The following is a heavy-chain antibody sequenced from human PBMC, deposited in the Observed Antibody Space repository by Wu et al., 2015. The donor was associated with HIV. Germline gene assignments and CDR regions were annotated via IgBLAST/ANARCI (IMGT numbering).Heavy chain of an antibody. J-gene: IGHJ4*02. V-gene: IGHV1-2*02. CDR1: GYTASNYY. D-gene: IGHD3-10*01. CDR2: INPNSGGT. Sequence: QAQLVQSGAEVKKPGASVKVSCKASGYTASNYYIHWIQQAPGLGLEWMGWINPNSGGTNFAQKFQGRVTMTRDTSISTAYMELSGLTSDDTAIYFCATDSRDYNDENGFSYYYFDHWGQGTLVTVSS. CDR3: ATDSRDYNDENGFSYYYFDH.